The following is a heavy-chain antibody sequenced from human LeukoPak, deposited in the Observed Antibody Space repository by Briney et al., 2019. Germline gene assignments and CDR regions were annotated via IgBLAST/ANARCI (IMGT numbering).Heavy chain of an antibody. CDR1: GYILTSYG. D-gene: IGHD3-3*01. V-gene: IGHV1-18*01. Sequence: ASVKVSCKASGYILTSYGISWVRQAPGQGLEWMGWISGYNGNTNYAQKLQGRVTMTTDASTSTAYMELRSLRSDDTAVYYCASGDFWSGSHSDGFDIWGQGTMVTVSS. CDR2: ISGYNGNT. CDR3: ASGDFWSGSHSDGFDI. J-gene: IGHJ3*02.